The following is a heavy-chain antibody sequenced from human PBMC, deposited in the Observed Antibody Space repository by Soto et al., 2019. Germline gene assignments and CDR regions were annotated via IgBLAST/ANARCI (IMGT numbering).Heavy chain of an antibody. CDR3: ASMIVVVPQYYYYYGIDV. CDR2: ISSSSSTI. D-gene: IGHD3-22*01. J-gene: IGHJ6*02. Sequence: EVQLVESGGGLVQPGGSLRLSCAASGFTFSSYSMNWVRQAPGKGLEWVSDISSSSSTIYYADSVKGRFTISRDNAQDSMYLQMNSLRDEDTAVYYCASMIVVVPQYYYYYGIDVWGQGTTVTVSS. CDR1: GFTFSSYS. V-gene: IGHV3-48*02.